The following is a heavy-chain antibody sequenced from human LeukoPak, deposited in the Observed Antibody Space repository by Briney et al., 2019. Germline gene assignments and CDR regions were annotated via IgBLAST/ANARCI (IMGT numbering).Heavy chain of an antibody. J-gene: IGHJ5*02. D-gene: IGHD3-22*01. CDR2: IDPGDSQT. CDR3: ARHSSVLNSFDP. V-gene: IGHV5-10-1*01. Sequence: GEPLRISCKGSAYSFTNYWISWVRHMPGKRLEWMGRIDPGDSQTNYSPSFQGHVTISADKSISTAYLQWSSLKASDTDMYNCARHSSVLNSFDPWGQGTLVTVSS. CDR1: AYSFTNYW.